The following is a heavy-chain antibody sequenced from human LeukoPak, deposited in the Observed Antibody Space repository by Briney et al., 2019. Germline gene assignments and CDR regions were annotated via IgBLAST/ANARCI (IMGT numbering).Heavy chain of an antibody. J-gene: IGHJ4*02. Sequence: GGSLRLSCAASGFTFDDYAMHWVRQAPGKGLEWVSGISWNSGSIGYADSVKGRFTISRDNAKNSLYLQMNSLRAEDTALYYCAKDIAGSTDSTEGFDYWGQGTLVTVPS. V-gene: IGHV3-9*01. D-gene: IGHD3-10*01. CDR2: ISWNSGSI. CDR3: AKDIAGSTDSTEGFDY. CDR1: GFTFDDYA.